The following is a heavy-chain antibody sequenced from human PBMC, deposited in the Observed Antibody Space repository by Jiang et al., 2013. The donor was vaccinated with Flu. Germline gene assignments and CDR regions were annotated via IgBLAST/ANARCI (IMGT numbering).Heavy chain of an antibody. V-gene: IGHV1-2*02. Sequence: GAEVKKPGASVKVSCKASGYTFTGYYMHWVRQAPGQGLEWMGWINPNSGGTNYAQKFQGRVTMTRDTSISTAYMELSRLRSDDTAVYYCASVPLRFLEWLLPDYYYYGMDVWAKGPRSPSP. CDR1: GYTFTGYY. CDR3: ASVPLRFLEWLLPDYYYYGMDV. CDR2: INPNSGGT. J-gene: IGHJ6*02. D-gene: IGHD3-3*01.